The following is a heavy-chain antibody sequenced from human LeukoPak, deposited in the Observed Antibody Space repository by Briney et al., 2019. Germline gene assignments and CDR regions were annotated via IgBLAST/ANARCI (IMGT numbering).Heavy chain of an antibody. J-gene: IGHJ2*01. Sequence: GRSLRLSCVASGFNFNDYAMHWVRQVPGKGLEWVSGINWNSGTKDYADSVKGRFIIFRDYAQRSLFLQMNSLATEDTAFYYCAKAVADWYFDVWGRGTLVTVSS. CDR1: GFNFNDYA. CDR3: AKAVADWYFDV. V-gene: IGHV3-9*01. CDR2: INWNSGTK. D-gene: IGHD6-19*01.